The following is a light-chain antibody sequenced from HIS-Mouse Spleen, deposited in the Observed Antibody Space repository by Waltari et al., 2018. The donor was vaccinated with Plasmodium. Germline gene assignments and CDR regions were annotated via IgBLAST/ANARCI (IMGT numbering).Light chain of an antibody. Sequence: EIVMTQSPATLSVSPGERATLSCRASQSVSSNLAWYQQKPGQAPRLLIYGASTRATGIPARFRGSGTGTEFTLTISSLQSEDFAVDYCQQYNNWSFTFGPGTKVDIK. CDR1: QSVSSN. CDR3: QQYNNWSFT. J-gene: IGKJ3*01. CDR2: GAS. V-gene: IGKV3-15*01.